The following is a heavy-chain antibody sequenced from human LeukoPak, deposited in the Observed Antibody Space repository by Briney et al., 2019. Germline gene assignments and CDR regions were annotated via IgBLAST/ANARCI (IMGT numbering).Heavy chain of an antibody. J-gene: IGHJ4*02. CDR1: GFGFSNYA. Sequence: GGSLRLSCAASGFGFSNYAMSWVRQAPGKGLEWVSSISAGGSTYSADSVKDRFITSRDNSKSTLYLQMNSLRADDTAVYYCAKNSAFIGTGYYYYCDCWGQGTLVTVSS. D-gene: IGHD3-22*01. V-gene: IGHV3-23*01. CDR3: AKNSAFIGTGYYYYCDC. CDR2: ISAGGST.